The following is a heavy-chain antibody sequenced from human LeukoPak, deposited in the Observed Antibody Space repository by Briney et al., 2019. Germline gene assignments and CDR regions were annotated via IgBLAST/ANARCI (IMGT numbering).Heavy chain of an antibody. D-gene: IGHD6-13*01. CDR3: ARGLLGYSSSWLGVAFDI. J-gene: IGHJ3*02. CDR1: GGSISDYY. Sequence: SETLSLTCTVSGGSISDYYWTWIRQPPGKGLEWVGYIYYSGSTIYNPSLKSRLTISVDTSKSQFSLKLSSVTAADTAVYYCARGLLGYSSSWLGVAFDIWGQGTMVSVSS. CDR2: IYYSGST. V-gene: IGHV4-59*01.